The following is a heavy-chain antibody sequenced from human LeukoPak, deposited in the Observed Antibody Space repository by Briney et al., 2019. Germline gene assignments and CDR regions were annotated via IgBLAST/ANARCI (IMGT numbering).Heavy chain of an antibody. V-gene: IGHV1-3*01. J-gene: IGHJ4*02. D-gene: IGHD6-19*01. Sequence: GASVKVSCKASGYTFSDYAMHWVRQAPGQRFEWMGWIDAGNGDTRYSQKFQGRVTMTRDTSISTAYMELSRLRSDDTAVYYCARDERQWLDLDYWGQGTLVTVSS. CDR2: IDAGNGDT. CDR1: GYTFSDYA. CDR3: ARDERQWLDLDY.